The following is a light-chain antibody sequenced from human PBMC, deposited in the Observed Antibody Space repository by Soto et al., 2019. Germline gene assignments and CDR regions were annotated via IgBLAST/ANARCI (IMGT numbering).Light chain of an antibody. CDR1: SSDVGGYNY. V-gene: IGLV2-8*01. Sequence: QSVLTQPPSASGSPGQSVTISCTGTSSDVGGYNYVSWYQQHPGKAPKVIIYEVSKRPSGVPDRFSGSESGSTASLTVSGLQAEDEADYYCSSYAVTNIFVFGTGTKVTVL. CDR2: EVS. CDR3: SSYAVTNIFV. J-gene: IGLJ1*01.